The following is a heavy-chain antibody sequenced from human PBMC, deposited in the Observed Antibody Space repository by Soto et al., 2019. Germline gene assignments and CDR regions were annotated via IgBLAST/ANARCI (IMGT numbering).Heavy chain of an antibody. D-gene: IGHD2-21*02. Sequence: QMQVVQSGPGVKNPGTTVKVSCKTSGFTFTNSAVQWVRQARGQSLEWIGWIIVGRCKTKSAQKTQDILAKTTDISTSIVYMDLSSLDSEDTAVYCCAADLYERGDRCHFDYWGQGTLFTVSS. CDR3: AADLYERGDRCHFDY. CDR2: IIVGRCKT. J-gene: IGHJ4*02. V-gene: IGHV1-58*01. CDR1: GFTFTNSA.